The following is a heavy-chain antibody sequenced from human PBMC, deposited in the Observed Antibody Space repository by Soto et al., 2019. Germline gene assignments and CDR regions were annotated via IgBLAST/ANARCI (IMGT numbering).Heavy chain of an antibody. Sequence: GGSLRLSCAASGFTFDDYAMPWVRQVPGKDLEWVSGINWNSGSIGYADSVKGRFAISRDNAKNSLHLQMNSLRAEDTAFYYCVKDESINWYSGHFRHWGQGTLVTVSS. V-gene: IGHV3-9*01. CDR1: GFTFDDYA. D-gene: IGHD6-13*01. CDR2: INWNSGSI. J-gene: IGHJ1*01. CDR3: VKDESINWYSGHFRH.